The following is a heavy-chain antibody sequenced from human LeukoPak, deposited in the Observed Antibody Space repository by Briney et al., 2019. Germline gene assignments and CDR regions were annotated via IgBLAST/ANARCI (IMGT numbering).Heavy chain of an antibody. CDR2: ISSSGSTI. J-gene: IGHJ4*02. V-gene: IGHV3-48*03. CDR1: GFTFSSYE. D-gene: IGHD2-15*01. Sequence: PGGSLRLSCAASGFTFSSYEMNWVRQAPGKGLEWVSYISSSGSTIYYADSVKGRFTISRDNAKNSLYLQMNSLRAEDTAVYYCARANDVGYCSGGSYYSYYFDYWGQETLVTVSS. CDR3: ARANDVGYCSGGSYYSYYFDY.